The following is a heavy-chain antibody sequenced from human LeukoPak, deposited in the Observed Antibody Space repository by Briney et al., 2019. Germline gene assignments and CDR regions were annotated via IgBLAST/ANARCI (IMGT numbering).Heavy chain of an antibody. CDR2: IIPILGMA. Sequence: ASVKVSCKASGGTFSSYAISWVRQAPGQGLEWMGRIIPILGMANYAQKFQGRVTITADKSTSTAYMELSSLRSEDTAVYYCARGSSMVSSSFDYWGQGTLVTVSS. CDR1: GGTFSSYA. V-gene: IGHV1-69*04. D-gene: IGHD6-6*01. CDR3: ARGSSMVSSSFDY. J-gene: IGHJ4*02.